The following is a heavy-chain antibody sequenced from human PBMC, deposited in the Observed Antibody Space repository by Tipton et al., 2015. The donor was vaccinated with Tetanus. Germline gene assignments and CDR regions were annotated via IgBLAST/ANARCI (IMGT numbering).Heavy chain of an antibody. CDR3: AASVVRWFDP. CDR2: VNYAGST. J-gene: IGHJ5*02. D-gene: IGHD3-22*01. V-gene: IGHV4-34*01. CDR1: GGSFRDYF. Sequence: TLSLTCAVHGGSFRDYFWSWLRQSPGKGLEWIGEVNYAGSTTYNPSLKSRVTMSVDVSKKQLSLRLTSVTAADTAVYYCAASVVRWFDPWGQGTLVTVSS.